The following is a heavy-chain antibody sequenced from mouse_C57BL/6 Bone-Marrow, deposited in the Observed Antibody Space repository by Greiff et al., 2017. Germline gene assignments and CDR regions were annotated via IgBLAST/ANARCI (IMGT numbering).Heavy chain of an antibody. CDR1: GYTFTSYW. CDR3: AIYGSYYFDY. Sequence: QVQLKQPGAELVKPGASVKLSCKASGYTFTSYWMHWVKQRPGQGLEWIGMIHPNSGSTNYNEKFKSKATLTVDKSSSTAYMQLSSLTSEDSAVYYCAIYGSYYFDYWGQGTTLTVSS. CDR2: IHPNSGST. V-gene: IGHV1-64*01. D-gene: IGHD1-1*01. J-gene: IGHJ2*01.